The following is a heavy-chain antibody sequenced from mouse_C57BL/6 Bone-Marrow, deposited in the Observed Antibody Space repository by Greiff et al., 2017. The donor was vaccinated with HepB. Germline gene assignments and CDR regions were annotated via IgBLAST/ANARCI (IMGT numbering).Heavy chain of an antibody. Sequence: QVQLQQSGAELVKPGASVKLSCKASGYTFTSYWMQWVKQRPGQGLEWIGEIDPSDSYTNYNQKFKGTATLTVDTSSSTAYMQLCSLTSEDSAVYSCASTVGRRTCYAMDYWGQGTSVTVSS. J-gene: IGHJ4*01. CDR3: ASTVGRRTCYAMDY. D-gene: IGHD1-1*01. V-gene: IGHV1-50*01. CDR2: IDPSDSYT. CDR1: GYTFTSYW.